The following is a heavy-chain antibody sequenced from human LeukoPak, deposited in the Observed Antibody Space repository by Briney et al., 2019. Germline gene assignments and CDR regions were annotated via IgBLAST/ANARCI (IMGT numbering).Heavy chain of an antibody. V-gene: IGHV3-7*01. CDR1: GFTFSSYW. CDR3: ASVDRAIVHYYGMDV. Sequence: PGGSLRLSCAASGFTFSSYWMSWVRQAPGKGLEWVANIKQDGSETYHVDSVKGRFTISRDNARNSPYLQMNSLRAEDTAVYYCASVDRAIVHYYGMDVWGQGTTVTVSS. J-gene: IGHJ6*02. D-gene: IGHD5-18*01. CDR2: IKQDGSET.